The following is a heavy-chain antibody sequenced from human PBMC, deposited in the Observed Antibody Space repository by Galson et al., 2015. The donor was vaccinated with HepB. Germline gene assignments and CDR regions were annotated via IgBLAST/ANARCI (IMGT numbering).Heavy chain of an antibody. J-gene: IGHJ3*02. CDR1: EFTFSTYG. CDR2: ISYDGSNK. Sequence: SLRLSCAASEFTFSTYGMHWVRQAPGKGLEWVAVISYDGSNKYYADSVKGRFTISRDNSKNTMHLQLNSLRPEDTAVYYCARPITMTRVGYDPFGIWGLGTMVTVSS. V-gene: IGHV3-30-3*01. CDR3: ARPITMTRVGYDPFGI. D-gene: IGHD3-22*01.